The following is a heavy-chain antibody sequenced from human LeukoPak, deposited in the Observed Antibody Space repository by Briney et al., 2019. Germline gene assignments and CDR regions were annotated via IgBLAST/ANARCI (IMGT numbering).Heavy chain of an antibody. CDR1: GYSFTSYA. CDR2: INTNTGNP. Sequence: ASVKVSCKTSGYSFTSYAMNWLRQAPGQGLEWMGWINTNTGNPTYAQGFTGRFVFSLDTSVSTAYLQISSLKAEDTAVYYCARVGPLNGDYPDYWGQGTLVTVSS. CDR3: ARVGPLNGDYPDY. J-gene: IGHJ4*02. V-gene: IGHV7-4-1*02. D-gene: IGHD4-17*01.